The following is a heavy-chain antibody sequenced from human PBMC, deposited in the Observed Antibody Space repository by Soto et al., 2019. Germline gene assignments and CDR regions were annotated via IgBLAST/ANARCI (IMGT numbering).Heavy chain of an antibody. CDR3: AREDDNLDAFDI. Sequence: GGSLRLSCAASGITFSMYWMHWVRQVPGGGLVWVSRINSDGSRPNYADSVKGRFTISRDNAKNTVYLQMTSLRVEDTAVYYCAREDDNLDAFDIWGQGTMLTVSS. J-gene: IGHJ3*02. V-gene: IGHV3-74*01. D-gene: IGHD3-9*01. CDR1: GITFSMYW. CDR2: INSDGSRP.